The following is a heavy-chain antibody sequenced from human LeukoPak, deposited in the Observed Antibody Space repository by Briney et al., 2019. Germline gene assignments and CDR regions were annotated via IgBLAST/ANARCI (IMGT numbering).Heavy chain of an antibody. D-gene: IGHD5-18*01. Sequence: GASVKVSCKASGYTLTGYYMHWVRQAPGQGLEWMGWINPNSGGTNYAQKFQGRVTMTRDTSISTAYMELSRLRSDDTAVYYCARSGYSYGYDDFDYWGQGTLVTVSS. CDR3: ARSGYSYGYDDFDY. J-gene: IGHJ4*02. CDR1: GYTLTGYY. CDR2: INPNSGGT. V-gene: IGHV1-2*02.